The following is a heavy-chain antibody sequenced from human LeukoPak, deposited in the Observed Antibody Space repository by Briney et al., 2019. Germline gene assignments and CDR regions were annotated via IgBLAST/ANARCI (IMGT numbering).Heavy chain of an antibody. CDR1: GFTFSSYW. V-gene: IGHV3-23*01. D-gene: IGHD1-26*01. J-gene: IGHJ1*01. Sequence: QPGGSLRLSCAASGFTFSSYWMHWVRQAPGKGLEWVSAISGSGGSTYYADSVKGRFTISRDNSKNTLYLQMNSLRAEDTAVYYCAKDLRSSQYAEYFQHWGQGTLVTVSS. CDR2: ISGSGGST. CDR3: AKDLRSSQYAEYFQH.